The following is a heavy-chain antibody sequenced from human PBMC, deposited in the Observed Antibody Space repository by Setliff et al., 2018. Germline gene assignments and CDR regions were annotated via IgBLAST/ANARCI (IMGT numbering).Heavy chain of an antibody. CDR2: IYYSGTT. Sequence: SETLSLTCTVSGGSISTSSYWGWIRQPPGKGLEWIGSIYYSGTTYYNPSLKSRITISVDTSKNQFSLKLSSVTAADTAVYYCARRGYYYGWGDSNAFDIWGQGTMVTVSS. V-gene: IGHV4-39*01. CDR3: ARRGYYYGWGDSNAFDI. CDR1: GGSISTSSY. J-gene: IGHJ3*02. D-gene: IGHD3-10*01.